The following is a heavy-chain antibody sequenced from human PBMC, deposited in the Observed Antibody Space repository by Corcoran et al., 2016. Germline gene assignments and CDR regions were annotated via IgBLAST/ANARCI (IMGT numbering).Heavy chain of an antibody. D-gene: IGHD3-22*01. CDR2: IYWNDDK. CDR1: GFSLSTSGVG. Sequence: QITLKESGPTLVKPTQTLTLTCTFSGFSLSTSGVGVGWIRQPPGKALEWLALIYWNDDKRYSPSLKSRLTITKDTSKNQVVLTMTNMDPVDTATYYCAHMPYYDSSGYYSPYDYWGQGTLVTVSS. CDR3: AHMPYYDSSGYYSPYDY. V-gene: IGHV2-5*01. J-gene: IGHJ4*02.